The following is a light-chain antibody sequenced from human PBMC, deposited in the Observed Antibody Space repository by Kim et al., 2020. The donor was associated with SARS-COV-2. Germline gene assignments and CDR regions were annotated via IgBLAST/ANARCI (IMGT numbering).Light chain of an antibody. V-gene: IGLV3-1*01. CDR2: QDD. CDR1: KFNERY. CDR3: QAWDVNTWV. J-gene: IGLJ3*02. Sequence: SYELTQPPSVSVSPGQTARITCSGDKFNERYINWYQYNPGQSPVLVIYQDDKRPSGIPERFSASSSGNTATLTISGTQAMDEADYFCQAWDVNTWVFGGGTQLTVL.